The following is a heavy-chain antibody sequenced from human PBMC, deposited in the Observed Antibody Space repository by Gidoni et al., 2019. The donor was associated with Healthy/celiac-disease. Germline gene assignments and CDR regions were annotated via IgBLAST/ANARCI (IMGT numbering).Heavy chain of an antibody. CDR2: IYYSGST. V-gene: IGHV4-31*03. CDR3: ARAMVAASYYYYGMDV. D-gene: IGHD2-15*01. J-gene: IGHJ6*02. CDR1: GGSIRSGGYY. Sequence: QVQLQESGPGLVKPSQTLSLTCTVSGGSIRSGGYYWSWIRQHPGQGLEWIGYIYYSGSTYYNPSLKSRVTISVDTSKNQFSLKLSSVTAADTAVYYCARAMVAASYYYYGMDVWGQGTTVTVSS.